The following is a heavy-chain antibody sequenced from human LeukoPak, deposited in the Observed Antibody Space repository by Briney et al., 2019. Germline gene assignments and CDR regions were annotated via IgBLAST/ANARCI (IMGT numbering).Heavy chain of an antibody. J-gene: IGHJ4*02. CDR3: ARGHSGWYDY. D-gene: IGHD6-19*01. V-gene: IGHV3-23*01. CDR1: GFTFNSYG. Sequence: GGSLRLSCAASGFTFNSYGMNWVRQAPGKGLEWVSAISGSGGSTYYADSVKGRFTVSRDNFKNTLYLQMNSLRAEDTAVYYCARGHSGWYDYWGQGTLVTVSS. CDR2: ISGSGGST.